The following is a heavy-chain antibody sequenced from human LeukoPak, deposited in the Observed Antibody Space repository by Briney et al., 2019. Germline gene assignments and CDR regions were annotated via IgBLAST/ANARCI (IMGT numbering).Heavy chain of an antibody. D-gene: IGHD6-13*01. CDR2: ISGSGGST. V-gene: IGHV3-23*01. J-gene: IGHJ5*02. CDR1: GFTFSSYA. Sequence: GGSLRLSCAASGFTFSSYAMSWVRQAPGKGLEWVSAISGSGGSTYYADSVKGRFSISRDNSKNTLYLQMNSLRAEDTAVYYCAKDRAPLWVYYRFDPWGQGTLVTVSS. CDR3: AKDRAPLWVYYRFDP.